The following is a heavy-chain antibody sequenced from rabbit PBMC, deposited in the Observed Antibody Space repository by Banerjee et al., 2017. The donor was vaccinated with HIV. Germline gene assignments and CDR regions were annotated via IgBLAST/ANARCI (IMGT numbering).Heavy chain of an antibody. CDR2: IDGGSSDST. Sequence: QEQLEESGGDLVQPGASLTLTCTASGFSFSSSYYMCWVRQAPGKGLEWIACIDGGSSDSTWYANWAKGRFTISKTSSTTVTLQVTSLTAADTATYFCVRATSYYNSGWGGDFNLWGQGTLSPS. D-gene: IGHD4-1*01. V-gene: IGHV1S45*01. CDR3: VRATSYYNSGWGGDFNL. CDR1: GFSFSSSYY. J-gene: IGHJ4*01.